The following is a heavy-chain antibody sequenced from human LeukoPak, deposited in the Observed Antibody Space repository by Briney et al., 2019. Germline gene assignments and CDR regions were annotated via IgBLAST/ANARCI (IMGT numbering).Heavy chain of an antibody. V-gene: IGHV4-61*09. J-gene: IGHJ5*02. D-gene: IGHD2/OR15-2a*01. Sequence: SSETLSLTCTVSGGSISSGSYYWTWIRQPAGKGLEWIGHIYTSGSTNYNPSLKSRVTIAMDTSKNHFSLKLSSLTAADTAVYYCARRPGWLNSAYFDPWGQGTLVTVSS. CDR2: IYTSGST. CDR3: ARRPGWLNSAYFDP. CDR1: GGSISSGSYY.